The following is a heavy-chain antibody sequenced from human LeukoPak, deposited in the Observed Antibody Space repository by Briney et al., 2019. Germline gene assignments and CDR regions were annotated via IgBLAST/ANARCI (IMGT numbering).Heavy chain of an antibody. CDR2: IRSKAYGGTT. CDR1: GFTFGDYA. J-gene: IGHJ4*02. D-gene: IGHD2-2*01. Sequence: GGSLRLSCTASGFTFGDYAMSWVRQAPGKGLEWVGFIRSKAYGGTTEYAASVKGRFTISRDDSKSTAYLQMNSLKTEDTAVYYCTRVGLDIVVVPAAPDFDYWGQGTLVTVSS. CDR3: TRVGLDIVVVPAAPDFDY. V-gene: IGHV3-49*04.